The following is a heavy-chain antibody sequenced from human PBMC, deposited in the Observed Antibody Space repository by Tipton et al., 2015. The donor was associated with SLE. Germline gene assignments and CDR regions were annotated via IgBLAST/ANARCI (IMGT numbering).Heavy chain of an antibody. V-gene: IGHV4-31*03. Sequence: TLSLTCTVSGGSISTGGYYWSWIRQHPGKGLEWIGYIYNSGGTDYNPSLKSRVTISADTSKNHLSLNLSSVTAADTAVYYCARGGVGGYDYFDYWGQGALVTVSS. D-gene: IGHD5-12*01. CDR3: ARGGVGGYDYFDY. J-gene: IGHJ4*02. CDR2: IYNSGGT. CDR1: GGSISTGGYY.